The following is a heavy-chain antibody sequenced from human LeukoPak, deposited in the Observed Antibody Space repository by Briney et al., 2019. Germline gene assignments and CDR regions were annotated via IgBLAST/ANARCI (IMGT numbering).Heavy chain of an antibody. D-gene: IGHD3-10*01. CDR3: ARDRNYYGSGSYYKTDAFDI. CDR1: GFTFSSYE. Sequence: GGSLRLSCAASGFTFSSYEMNWVRQAPGKGLEWVSGINWNGGSTGYADSVKGRFTISRDNAKNSLYPQMNSLRAEDTALYYCARDRNYYGSGSYYKTDAFDIWGQGTMVTVSS. V-gene: IGHV3-20*04. CDR2: INWNGGST. J-gene: IGHJ3*02.